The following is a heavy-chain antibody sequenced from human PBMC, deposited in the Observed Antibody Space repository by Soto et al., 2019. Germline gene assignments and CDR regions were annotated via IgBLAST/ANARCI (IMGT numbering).Heavy chain of an antibody. Sequence: QVQLVQSGAEVKKPGASVKVSCKASGYTFTSYDINWVRQATGQGLEWMGWMNPNSGNTGYAQKFQGRVNMTRNTSISKAYRELSSLRSEDTSVYYCARWASVMVDDSNYYYGMAFWGQGTTVTVSS. V-gene: IGHV1-8*01. CDR1: GYTFTSYD. D-gene: IGHD2-8*01. CDR2: MNPNSGNT. CDR3: ARWASVMVDDSNYYYGMAF. J-gene: IGHJ6*02.